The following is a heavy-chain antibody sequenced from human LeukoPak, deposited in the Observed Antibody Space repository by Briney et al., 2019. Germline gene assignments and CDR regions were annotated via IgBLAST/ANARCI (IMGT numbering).Heavy chain of an antibody. CDR3: ARDHYYGSGSFDY. Sequence: GGSLRLSCAASGFTFSSYEMNWVRQAPGKGLEWISYISSSNTIHYADSVKGRFTISRDNANNSLYLQMNSLRAEDTAVYYCARDHYYGSGSFDYWGQGTLVTVSS. CDR2: ISSSNTI. D-gene: IGHD3-10*01. J-gene: IGHJ4*02. V-gene: IGHV3-48*03. CDR1: GFTFSSYE.